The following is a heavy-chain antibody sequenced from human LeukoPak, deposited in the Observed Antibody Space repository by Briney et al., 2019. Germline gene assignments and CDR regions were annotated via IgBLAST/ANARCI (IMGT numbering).Heavy chain of an antibody. Sequence: ASVKVSCKASGYTFSGFYVHWVRQAPGQRLEWMGIIKVSGGRTEYAQKFQGRVTVTRDIPTSTVYMELNNLRSEDTAVYYCAREPPESYYFDNWGQGTLVTVSS. V-gene: IGHV1-46*01. J-gene: IGHJ4*02. CDR3: AREPPESYYFDN. CDR1: GYTFSGFY. CDR2: IKVSGGRT.